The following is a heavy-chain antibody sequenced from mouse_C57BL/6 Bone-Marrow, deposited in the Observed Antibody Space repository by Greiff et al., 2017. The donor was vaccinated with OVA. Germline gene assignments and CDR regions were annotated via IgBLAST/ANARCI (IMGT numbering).Heavy chain of an antibody. J-gene: IGHJ3*01. CDR1: GYSITSGYY. CDR2: ISYDGSN. Sequence: EVKLMESGPGLVKPSQSLSLTCSVTGYSITSGYYWNWIRQFPGNKLEWMGYISYDGSNNYNPSLKNRISITRDTSKNQFFLKLNSVTTEDTATYYCAYYYGSSSAWFAYWGQGTLVTVSA. V-gene: IGHV3-6*01. CDR3: AYYYGSSSAWFAY. D-gene: IGHD1-1*01.